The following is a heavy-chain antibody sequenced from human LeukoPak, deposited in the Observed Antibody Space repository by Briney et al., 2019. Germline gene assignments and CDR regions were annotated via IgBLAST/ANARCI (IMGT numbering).Heavy chain of an antibody. Sequence: SETLSLTCAVYGGSFSGYYWSWIRQPPGKGLEWIGEINHSGSTNYNPSLKSRVTISVDTSKNQFSLKLSSVTAADTAVYYCARVSYGYFFFRYYYYMDVWGKGTTVTVSS. CDR1: GGSFSGYY. V-gene: IGHV4-34*01. D-gene: IGHD5-18*01. CDR3: ARVSYGYFFFRYYYYMDV. CDR2: INHSGST. J-gene: IGHJ6*03.